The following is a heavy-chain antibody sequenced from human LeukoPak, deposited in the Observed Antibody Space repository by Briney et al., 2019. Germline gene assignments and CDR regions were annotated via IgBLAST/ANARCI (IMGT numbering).Heavy chain of an antibody. CDR3: ARVLGIQLWGSSDY. Sequence: ASVKVSCKASGYTFTSYGITWVRQAPGQGLEWMGWISAYNGNTNYAQKFQDRVTMTTDTSTSIAYMELRSLRSDDTAMYYCARVLGIQLWGSSDYWGQGTLVTVSS. CDR2: ISAYNGNT. V-gene: IGHV1-18*01. D-gene: IGHD5-18*01. J-gene: IGHJ4*02. CDR1: GYTFTSYG.